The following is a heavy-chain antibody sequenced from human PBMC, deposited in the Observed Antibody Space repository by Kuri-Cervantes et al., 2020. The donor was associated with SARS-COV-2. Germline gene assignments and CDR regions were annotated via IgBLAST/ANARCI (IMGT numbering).Heavy chain of an antibody. V-gene: IGHV3-23*01. CDR3: ARGPAGSVSHYGMDV. Sequence: GGSLRLSCAASGFTFSSYAMSWVRQAPGKGLEWVSAISGSGGSTYYADSVKGRFTISRDNSKNTLYLQMNSLRAEDTAVYYCARGPAGSVSHYGMDVWGQGTTVTVSS. D-gene: IGHD3-10*01. CDR1: GFTFSSYA. J-gene: IGHJ6*02. CDR2: ISGSGGST.